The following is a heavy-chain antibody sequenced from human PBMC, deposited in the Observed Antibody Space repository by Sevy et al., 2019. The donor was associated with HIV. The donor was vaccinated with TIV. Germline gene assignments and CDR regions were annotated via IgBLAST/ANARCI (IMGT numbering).Heavy chain of an antibody. Sequence: ASVKVSCKASGYNFNTYGITWVRQAPGQGLEWVGWIGVNNGKTNYAARLQPRISMTADTSTSTVYMELRTLTSDDTAMYFCARDSYYYDMHSSYRPPDYWGQGTLVTVSS. CDR3: ARDSYYYDMHSSYRPPDY. J-gene: IGHJ4*02. CDR2: IGVNNGKT. CDR1: GYNFNTYG. D-gene: IGHD3-22*01. V-gene: IGHV1-18*01.